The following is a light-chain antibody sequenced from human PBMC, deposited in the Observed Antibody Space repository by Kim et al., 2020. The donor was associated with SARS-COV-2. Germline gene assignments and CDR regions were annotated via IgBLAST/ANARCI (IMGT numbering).Light chain of an antibody. CDR1: TGAVTRGHW. CDR3: LITFSVTRI. J-gene: IGLJ2*01. Sequence: QAVVTQDPSLTVSPGGSVTLTCGSSTGAVTRGHWPYWFQQKPGQAPKTLIYNTDNRHSWTPARFSGSLPGGKAALTLSGAQPEDEADYFCLITFSVTRIFGGGTQLTVL. CDR2: NTD. V-gene: IGLV7-46*01.